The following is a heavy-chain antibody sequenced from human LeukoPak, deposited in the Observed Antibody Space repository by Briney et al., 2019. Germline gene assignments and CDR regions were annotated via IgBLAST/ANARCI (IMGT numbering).Heavy chain of an antibody. V-gene: IGHV3-9*01. Sequence: GGSLRLSCAASGFTFDDYAMHWVRQAPGKGLEWVSGISWNSGSIGYADSVKGRFTISRDNAKNTLYLQMNSLRVEDTAVYYCAKGRRLAAFDYGGQGTLVTVSS. J-gene: IGHJ4*02. CDR2: ISWNSGSI. CDR1: GFTFDDYA. D-gene: IGHD6-25*01. CDR3: AKGRRLAAFDY.